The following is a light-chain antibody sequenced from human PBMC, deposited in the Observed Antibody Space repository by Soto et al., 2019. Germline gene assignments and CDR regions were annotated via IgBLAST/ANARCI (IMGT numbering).Light chain of an antibody. J-gene: IGKJ1*01. CDR3: QQYNSYSWT. CDR2: DAS. Sequence: DIQMTQSPSTLSASVGDRVTITCRASQRISSWLAWYQQKPGKAPNLLIYDASRLESGVPSRFSGSGSGTEFTLTISSLQPDDSATYYCQQYNSYSWTFGQGTKVEIK. CDR1: QRISSW. V-gene: IGKV1-5*01.